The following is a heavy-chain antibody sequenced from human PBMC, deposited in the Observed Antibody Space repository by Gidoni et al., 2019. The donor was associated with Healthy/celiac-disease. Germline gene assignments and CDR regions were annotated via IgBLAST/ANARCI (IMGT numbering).Heavy chain of an antibody. CDR2: ISAYNGNT. CDR3: ARTVREYYYDSSGYYY. J-gene: IGHJ4*02. D-gene: IGHD3-22*01. CDR1: GYTFTSYG. V-gene: IGHV1-18*01. Sequence: QFQLVQSGAEVKKPGASVKVSCKASGYTFTSYGISWVRQAPGQGLEWMGWISAYNGNTNYAQKLQGRVTMTTDTSTSTAYMELRSLRSDDTAVYYCARTVREYYYDSSGYYYWGQGTLVTVSS.